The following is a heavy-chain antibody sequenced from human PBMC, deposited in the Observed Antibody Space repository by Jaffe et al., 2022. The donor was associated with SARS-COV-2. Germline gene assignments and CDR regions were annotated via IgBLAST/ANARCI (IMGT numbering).Heavy chain of an antibody. CDR1: GFSISSYA. CDR2: ILYDGSSE. J-gene: IGHJ6*04. CDR3: AGDRYCGGDCSKDV. V-gene: IGHV3-30*04. D-gene: IGHD2-21*02. Sequence: QVQLVESGGGVVQPGRSLRLSCAASGFSISSYAMHWVRQAPGKGLEWVTVILYDGSSEYYADSVKGRFTISRDNSKNTVYLQMNSLRVEDTAVYYCAGDRYCGGDCSKDVWGKGTTVTVSS.